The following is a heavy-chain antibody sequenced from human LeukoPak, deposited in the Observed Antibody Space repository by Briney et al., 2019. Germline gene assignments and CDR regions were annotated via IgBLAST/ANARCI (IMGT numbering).Heavy chain of an antibody. J-gene: IGHJ4*02. V-gene: IGHV3-30*18. CDR2: ISYDGSNK. Sequence: GGSLRLSCAASGFTFSSYWMSWVRQAPGKGLEWVAIISYDGSNKYYADSVKGRFTISRDNSKNTLYLQMNSLRAEDTAVYYCAKDLYGDYLSPDFDYWGQGTLVTVSS. D-gene: IGHD4-17*01. CDR3: AKDLYGDYLSPDFDY. CDR1: GFTFSSYW.